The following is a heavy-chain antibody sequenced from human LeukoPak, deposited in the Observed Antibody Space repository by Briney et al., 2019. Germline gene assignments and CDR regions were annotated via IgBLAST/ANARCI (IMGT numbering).Heavy chain of an antibody. CDR1: GGTFSSYA. J-gene: IGHJ4*02. D-gene: IGHD7-27*01. CDR3: ARDRGNWGSGIYYFDY. Sequence: SVKVSCKASGGTFSSYAISWVRQAPGQGLEWMGGIIPIFGTANYAQKFQGRVTITADESTSTAYMELSSLRSEDTAVYYCARDRGNWGSGIYYFDYWGQGTLVTVSS. CDR2: IIPIFGTA. V-gene: IGHV1-69*13.